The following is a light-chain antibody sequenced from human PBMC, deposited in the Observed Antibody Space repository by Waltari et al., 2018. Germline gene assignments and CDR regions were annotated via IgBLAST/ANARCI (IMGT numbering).Light chain of an antibody. V-gene: IGKV4-1*01. CDR2: WAS. Sequence: DIVMNQSPDSLAVSLGGRATITGTSSQSVLYSSNNKNYLAWYQQKPGQPPKLLIYWASTRESGVPDRFSGSGSGTDFTLTISSLQAEDVAVYYCQQYYSTPSWTFGQGTKVEIK. CDR3: QQYYSTPSWT. J-gene: IGKJ1*01. CDR1: QSVLYSSNNKNY.